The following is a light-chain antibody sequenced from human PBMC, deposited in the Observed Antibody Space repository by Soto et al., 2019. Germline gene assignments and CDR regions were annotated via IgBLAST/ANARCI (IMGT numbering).Light chain of an antibody. Sequence: DIQMTQSPSSLSASVGDRVTITCRASQGISNYLVWYQQKPGKVPKLLIYAASTLQSGVPSRFSGSGSGTDFTVTISSLQPEDVATYYCQNYKGAPWTFGQGTKVEIK. CDR2: AAS. V-gene: IGKV1-27*01. CDR3: QNYKGAPWT. J-gene: IGKJ1*01. CDR1: QGISNY.